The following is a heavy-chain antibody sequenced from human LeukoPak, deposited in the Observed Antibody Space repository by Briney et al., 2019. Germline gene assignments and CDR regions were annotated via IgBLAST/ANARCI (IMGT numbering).Heavy chain of an antibody. V-gene: IGHV1-69*04. CDR2: IIPILGIA. J-gene: IGHJ4*02. D-gene: IGHD3-3*01. Sequence: ASVKVSCKASGGTFSSYAISWVRQAPGRGLEWMGRIIPILGIANYAQKFQGRVTITADKSTSTAYMELSSLRSEDTAVYYCARLYYDFWSGYFYPLDYWGQGTLVTVSS. CDR3: ARLYYDFWSGYFYPLDY. CDR1: GGTFSSYA.